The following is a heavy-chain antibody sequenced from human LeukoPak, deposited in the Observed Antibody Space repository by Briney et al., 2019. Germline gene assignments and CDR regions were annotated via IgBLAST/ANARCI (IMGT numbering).Heavy chain of an antibody. CDR1: GGSISSGDYY. D-gene: IGHD3-10*01. Sequence: PSETLSLTCTVSGGSISSGDYYWSWIRQPPGKGLEWIGYIYYSGSTYYNPSLKSRVTISVDTSKNQFSLKLSSVTAADTAVYYCARVLQNDALWFGGLNFYFDYWGQGTLVTVSS. CDR2: IYYSGST. CDR3: ARVLQNDALWFGGLNFYFDY. V-gene: IGHV4-30-4*01. J-gene: IGHJ4*02.